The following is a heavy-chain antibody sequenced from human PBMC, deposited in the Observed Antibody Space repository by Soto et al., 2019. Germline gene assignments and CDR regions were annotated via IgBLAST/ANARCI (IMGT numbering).Heavy chain of an antibody. CDR3: AGGRYGDY. J-gene: IGHJ4*02. V-gene: IGHV1-18*01. CDR1: GYIFTSYG. D-gene: IGHD4-17*01. CDR2: ISAHNGNT. Sequence: QAHLVQSGPEVKKPGASVKVSCKGSGYIFTSYGIAWVRQAPGQGLEWMGWISAHNGNTEYAQKFQGRVTVTRHTSTSTAYLELRSLRSDDTALYYCAGGRYGDYWGQGALVTVSS.